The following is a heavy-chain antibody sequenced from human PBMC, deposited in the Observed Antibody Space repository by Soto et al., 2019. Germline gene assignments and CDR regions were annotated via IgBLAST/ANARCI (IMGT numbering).Heavy chain of an antibody. D-gene: IGHD2-21*02. V-gene: IGHV4-30-4*01. CDR3: VRTARQGAVAPHWFDR. J-gene: IGHJ5*02. CDR1: GASIRSTDYY. Sequence: SETLSLTCTVSGASIRSTDYYWSWIRQAPGRGLEWIGYVYYTGSTYYNPSLMSRLTISVDTSKNQFSLKLTSVTAAETAVYYCVRTARQGAVAPHWFDRWGQGTQGTVSS. CDR2: VYYTGST.